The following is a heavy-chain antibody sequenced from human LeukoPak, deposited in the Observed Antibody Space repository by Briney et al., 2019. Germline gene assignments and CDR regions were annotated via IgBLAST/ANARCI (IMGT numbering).Heavy chain of an antibody. J-gene: IGHJ5*02. CDR3: ARGAVVVPAAMGTSNWFDP. D-gene: IGHD2-2*01. Sequence: SETLSLTCTVSGGSISSYYWSWIRQPPGKGLEWIGYIYYSGSTNYIPSLKSRVTISVDTSKNQFSLKLSSVTAADTAVYYCARGAVVVPAAMGTSNWFDPWGQGTLVTVSS. V-gene: IGHV4-59*01. CDR2: IYYSGST. CDR1: GGSISSYY.